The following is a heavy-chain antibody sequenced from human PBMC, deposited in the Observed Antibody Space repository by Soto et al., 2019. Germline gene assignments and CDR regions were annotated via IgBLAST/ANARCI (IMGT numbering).Heavy chain of an antibody. CDR1: GGTFSSYA. J-gene: IGHJ6*02. D-gene: IGHD5-12*01. Sequence: QVQLVQSGAEVKKPGSSVKVSCKASGGTFSSYAISWVRQAPGQGLEWMGGIIPIFGTANYAQKFQGRVTITADKSTSTDYMELSSLRSEDTAVYYCATSGYSGYDRYYYYYGMDVWGQGTTVTVSS. CDR3: ATSGYSGYDRYYYYYGMDV. CDR2: IIPIFGTA. V-gene: IGHV1-69*06.